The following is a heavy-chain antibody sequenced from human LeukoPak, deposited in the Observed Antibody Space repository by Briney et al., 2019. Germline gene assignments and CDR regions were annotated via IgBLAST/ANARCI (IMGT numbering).Heavy chain of an antibody. J-gene: IGHJ4*02. Sequence: ASVKVSCKASGYTFTSYDMHWVRQAPGQRLEWMRIINPSGGSTSYAQKFQGRVTMTRDTSTSTVYMELSSLRSEDTAVYYCARSYYYDSSGYYWGQGTLVTVSS. CDR1: GYTFTSYD. V-gene: IGHV1-46*01. CDR2: INPSGGST. CDR3: ARSYYYDSSGYY. D-gene: IGHD3-22*01.